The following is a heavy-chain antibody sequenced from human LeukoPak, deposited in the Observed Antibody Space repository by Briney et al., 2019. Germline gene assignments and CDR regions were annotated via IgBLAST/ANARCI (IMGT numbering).Heavy chain of an antibody. Sequence: GGSLRLSCAASGFSFSSYAMSWVRQAPGKGLEWVSAISGSGGSTYYADSVKGRFTISRDNSKNTLYLQMNSLRAEDTAVYYCAKVKSVTRYYFDYWGHGTLVTVSS. D-gene: IGHD2-21*02. CDR3: AKVKSVTRYYFDY. V-gene: IGHV3-23*01. CDR2: ISGSGGST. CDR1: GFSFSSYA. J-gene: IGHJ4*01.